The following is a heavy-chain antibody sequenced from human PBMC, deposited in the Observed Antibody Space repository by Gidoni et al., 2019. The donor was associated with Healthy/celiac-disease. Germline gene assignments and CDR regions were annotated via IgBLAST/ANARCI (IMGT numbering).Heavy chain of an antibody. CDR1: GFTFRTSW. CDR3: TTDITMFYYYYYYGMDV. V-gene: IGHV3-15*01. Sequence: EVQLVESGGGLVKPGGSLRLSCAASGFTFRTSWMSWVRQAPGKGLEWVGRIKSKTDGGTTDYAAPVKGRFTISRDDSKNTLYLQMNSLKTEDTAVYYCTTDITMFYYYYYYGMDVWGQGTTVTVSS. CDR2: IKSKTDGGTT. D-gene: IGHD3-10*02. J-gene: IGHJ6*02.